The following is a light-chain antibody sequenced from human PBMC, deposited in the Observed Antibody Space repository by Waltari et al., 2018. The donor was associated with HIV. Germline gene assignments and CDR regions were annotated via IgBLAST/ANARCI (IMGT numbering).Light chain of an antibody. CDR1: QSVGNY. V-gene: IGKV3-11*01. J-gene: IGKJ2*03. CDR2: DAS. Sequence: IVFTQTHANLSLSPGDRATLSCRASQSVGNYLAWYQQKPGQPPRHLFYDASNRATGIPARFSGSGSRTDFTLTISSLEPEDFAVYYCQQRTNWPPYSFGQGTKLEIK. CDR3: QQRTNWPPYS.